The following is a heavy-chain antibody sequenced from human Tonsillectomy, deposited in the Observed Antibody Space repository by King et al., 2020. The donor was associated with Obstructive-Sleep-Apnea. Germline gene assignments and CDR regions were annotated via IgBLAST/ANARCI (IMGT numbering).Heavy chain of an antibody. CDR1: GYTFTNYY. J-gene: IGHJ4*02. CDR3: ERVLKY. CDR2: INPTGGST. D-gene: IGHD2/OR15-2a*01. V-gene: IGHV1-46*01. Sequence: VQLGESWAEVKKPGASGKDSCKASGYTFTNYYIHWVRQAPGQGLEWMAIINPTGGSTTYAQKFQGRVTVTRDTSTSTVYMELSSLRAEDTAMYYCERVLKYWGEGTLVSVSS.